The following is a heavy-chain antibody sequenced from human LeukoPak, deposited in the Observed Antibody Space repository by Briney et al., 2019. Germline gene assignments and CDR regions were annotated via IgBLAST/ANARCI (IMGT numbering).Heavy chain of an antibody. Sequence: PGGSLRLSCAASGFTFSSYGMHRVRQAPGKGLEWVAVIWYDGSNKYYADSVKGRFTISRDNSKNTLYLQMNSLRAEDTAVYYCAKDRWFGNYFDYWGQGTLVTVSS. CDR2: IWYDGSNK. V-gene: IGHV3-33*06. CDR1: GFTFSSYG. CDR3: AKDRWFGNYFDY. J-gene: IGHJ4*02. D-gene: IGHD3-10*01.